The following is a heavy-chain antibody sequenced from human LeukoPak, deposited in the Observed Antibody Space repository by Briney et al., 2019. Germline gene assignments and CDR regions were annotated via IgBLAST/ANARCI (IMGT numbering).Heavy chain of an antibody. CDR1: GFTFGDYA. V-gene: IGHV3-49*04. CDR3: TRGGSGIPR. J-gene: IGHJ4*02. D-gene: IGHD3-10*01. CDR2: IRKKSYGGTT. Sequence: GGSLRLSCTASGFTFGDYAMSWVRQAPGKGLEWVGFIRKKSYGGTTEYAASVKGRFTTSRDDSKSIAYLQMNSLKTEDTVVYYWTRGGSGIPRWGQGTLGTVSS.